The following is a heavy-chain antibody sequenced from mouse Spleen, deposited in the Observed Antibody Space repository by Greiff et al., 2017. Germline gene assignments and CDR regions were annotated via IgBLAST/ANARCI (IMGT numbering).Heavy chain of an antibody. CDR3: ARDGYCGYAMDY. CDR2: ISYDGSN. J-gene: IGHJ4*01. V-gene: IGHV3-6*01. D-gene: IGHD2-3*01. CDR1: GYSITSGYY. Sequence: EVQLQESGPGLVKPSQSLSLTCSVTGYSITSGYYWYWIRQFPGNKLEWRGFISYDGSNNYNPSLENQISITRDTSTNQFFLKLNSVTTEDTATYYCARDGYCGYAMDYWGQGTSVTVSS.